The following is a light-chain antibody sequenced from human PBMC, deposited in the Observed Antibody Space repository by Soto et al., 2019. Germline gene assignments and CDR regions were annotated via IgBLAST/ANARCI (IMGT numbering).Light chain of an antibody. CDR3: QSYDSSLSAAV. J-gene: IGLJ3*02. Sequence: QSVLTQPPSVSGAPGQKVIISCTGSTSNIGAGYDVHWYQQLPGTAPKLLIYSNSNRPSGVPDRLSGSKSRTSASLAITGLQVEDEADYYCQSYDSSLSAAVFGGGTKLTVL. CDR1: TSNIGAGYD. V-gene: IGLV1-40*01. CDR2: SNS.